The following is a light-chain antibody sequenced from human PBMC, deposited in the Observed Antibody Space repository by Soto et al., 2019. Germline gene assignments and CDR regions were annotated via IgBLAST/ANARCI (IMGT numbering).Light chain of an antibody. CDR3: QQYHTSWT. CDR1: QSISSY. V-gene: IGKV1-5*01. CDR2: DAS. Sequence: DILMTQSPSSLSSTKGDRVTITCRASQSISSYLNWYQQKPGKAPKLLIYDASSLESGVPSRFSGSGSGTEFTLTITSLQPDDFATYCCQQYHTSWTFGQGAKVDIK. J-gene: IGKJ1*01.